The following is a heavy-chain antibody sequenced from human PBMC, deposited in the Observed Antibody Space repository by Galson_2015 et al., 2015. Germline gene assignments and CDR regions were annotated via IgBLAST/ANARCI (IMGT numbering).Heavy chain of an antibody. V-gene: IGHV3-15*01. Sequence: LRLSCATSGFTFSNAWMNWVRQAPGNGLEWIGRIKSAANGGTIDNAVPVKGRFTISRDDSKNTVFLQMNSLKTEDTAVYYWATRHARGGGDCYHYWGQGTLVTVSS. D-gene: IGHD2-21*02. CDR2: IKSAANGGTI. J-gene: IGHJ4*02. CDR1: GFTFSNAW. CDR3: ATRHARGGGDCYHY.